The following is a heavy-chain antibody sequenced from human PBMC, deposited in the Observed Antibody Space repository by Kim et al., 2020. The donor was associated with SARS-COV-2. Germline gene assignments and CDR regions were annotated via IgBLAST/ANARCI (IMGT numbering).Heavy chain of an antibody. J-gene: IGHJ2*01. Sequence: SRVTISVDTSKNQFSLKLSSVTAADTAVYYCAGPSPEDIVVVSGDWYFDLWGRGTLVTVSS. V-gene: IGHV4-30-2*04. D-gene: IGHD2-15*01. CDR3: AGPSPEDIVVVSGDWYFDL.